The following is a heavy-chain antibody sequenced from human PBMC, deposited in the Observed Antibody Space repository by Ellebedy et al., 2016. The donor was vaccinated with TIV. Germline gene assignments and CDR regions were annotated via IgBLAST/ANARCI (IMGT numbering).Heavy chain of an antibody. J-gene: IGHJ4*02. CDR3: ARDHAYCGGDCYSGGTFFDY. CDR2: TWYDGSNK. V-gene: IGHV3-33*01. CDR1: GFTFSSYG. Sequence: GGSLRLSCAASGFTFSSYGMHWVRQAPGKGLEWVAVTWYDGSNKYYADSVKGRFTISRDNSKNTLYLHMNSLRAEDTAVYYCARDHAYCGGDCYSGGTFFDYWGQGTLATVSS. D-gene: IGHD2-21*02.